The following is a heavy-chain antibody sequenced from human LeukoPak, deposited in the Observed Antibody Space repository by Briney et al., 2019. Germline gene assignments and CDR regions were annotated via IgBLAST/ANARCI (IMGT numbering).Heavy chain of an antibody. V-gene: IGHV3-74*01. CDR3: ARSRYTGSHFDY. J-gene: IGHJ4*02. CDR1: GFTFSSYW. CDR2: INSDGSSL. Sequence: AGGSLRLSCAASGFTFSSYWVQWVRQAPGKGLVRISRINSDGSSLSYADSVKGRFTISRDNAKSTVYLQMNSLRAEDTAVYYCARSRYTGSHFDYWGQGTLVTVSS. D-gene: IGHD1-26*01.